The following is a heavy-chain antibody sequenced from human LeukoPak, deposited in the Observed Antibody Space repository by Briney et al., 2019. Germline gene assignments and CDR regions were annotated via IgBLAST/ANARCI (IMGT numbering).Heavy chain of an antibody. CDR2: INHSGST. J-gene: IGHJ4*02. Sequence: SETLSLTCAVYGGSFSGYYWSWLRQPPGKGLEWIGEINHSGSTNYNPSLKSRVTISVDTSKNQFSLKLSSVTAADTAVYYCARAKRGNRQYYYDSSGKFDYWGQGTLVTVSS. CDR3: ARAKRGNRQYYYDSSGKFDY. D-gene: IGHD3-22*01. V-gene: IGHV4-34*01. CDR1: GGSFSGYY.